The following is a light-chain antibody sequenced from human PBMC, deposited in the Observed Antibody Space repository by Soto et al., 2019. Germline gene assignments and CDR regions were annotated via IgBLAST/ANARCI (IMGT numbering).Light chain of an antibody. V-gene: IGLV2-11*01. Sequence: QSALTQPRSVSGSPGQSVTISCTGTSSDVGGYNYVSWYQQHPGKAPKLIIYDVSKRPSGVPDRVSGSKSGNTASLTISGLQAEDEADYYCCSYAGTFTWVFGGGTKVTVL. CDR3: CSYAGTFTWV. CDR1: SSDVGGYNY. J-gene: IGLJ3*02. CDR2: DVS.